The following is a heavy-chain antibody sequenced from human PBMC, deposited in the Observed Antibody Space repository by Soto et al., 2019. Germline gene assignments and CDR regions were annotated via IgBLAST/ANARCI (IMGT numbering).Heavy chain of an antibody. CDR3: ARDNSGYSPFDY. CDR1: GYTLTTYA. J-gene: IGHJ4*02. CDR2: INPGNDNT. Sequence: QVQLVQSGAEVKKPGASVKVSCKASGYTLTTYAMHWVRQAPGQRLEWMGCINPGNDNTRYSQKFQGRVTITRDTSESTAYMELSSLISEDTAVYYCARDNSGYSPFDYWGQGTLVSVSS. V-gene: IGHV1-3*01. D-gene: IGHD3-22*01.